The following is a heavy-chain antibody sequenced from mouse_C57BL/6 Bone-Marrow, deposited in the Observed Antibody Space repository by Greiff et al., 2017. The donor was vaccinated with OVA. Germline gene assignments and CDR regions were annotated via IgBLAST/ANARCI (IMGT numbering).Heavy chain of an antibody. CDR3: ARDAWSAMDY. Sequence: EVKVVESGGGLVQSGRSLRLSCATSGFTFSDFYMEWVRQAPGKGLEWIAASRNKANDYTTEYSASVKGRFIVSRYTSQSILYLQMNALRAEDTAMYYCARDAWSAMDYWGQGTSVTVSS. CDR2: SRNKANDYTT. CDR1: GFTFSDFY. J-gene: IGHJ4*01. V-gene: IGHV7-1*01.